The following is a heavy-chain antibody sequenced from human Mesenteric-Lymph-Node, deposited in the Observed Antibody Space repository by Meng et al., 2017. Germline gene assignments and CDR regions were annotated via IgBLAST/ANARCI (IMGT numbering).Heavy chain of an antibody. J-gene: IGHJ4*02. CDR3: ARERQDSSGHQGHFDY. D-gene: IGHD3-22*01. Sequence: SVKVSCKASGGTFSSYTISWVRQAPGQGLEWMGGIIPIFGTANYAQKFQGRVTITADKSTSTAYMDLRSLRSEDTAVYYCARERQDSSGHQGHFDYWGQGTLVTVSS. CDR1: GGTFSSYT. V-gene: IGHV1-69*06. CDR2: IIPIFGTA.